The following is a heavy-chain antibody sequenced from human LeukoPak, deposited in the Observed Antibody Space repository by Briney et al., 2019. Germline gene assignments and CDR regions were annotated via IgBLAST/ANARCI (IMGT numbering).Heavy chain of an antibody. J-gene: IGHJ4*02. CDR3: AKGSGSSCYSPCDY. CDR1: GFTFSSYA. Sequence: GVSLRLSCAASGFTFSSYAMSWVRQAPGKGLEWVSVICANDGNTYYADAVKGRFTISRDNSNDTLYLQMDSLRAEDTAVYYCAKGSGSSCYSPCDYWGQGILVTVSS. V-gene: IGHV3-23*01. CDR2: ICANDGNT. D-gene: IGHD2-15*01.